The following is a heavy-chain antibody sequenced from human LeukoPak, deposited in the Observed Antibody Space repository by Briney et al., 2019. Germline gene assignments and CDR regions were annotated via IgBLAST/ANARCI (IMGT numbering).Heavy chain of an antibody. CDR1: GGSISSGGYY. V-gene: IGHV4-31*03. D-gene: IGHD6-6*01. CDR2: IYYSGST. Sequence: SETLSLTCTVSGGSISSGGYYWSWIRQHPGKGLEWIGYIYYSGSTYYNPSLKSRVTISVDTSKNQFSLKLSSVTAADTAVYYCARAGSSSGYFQHWGQGTLVTVSS. CDR3: ARAGSSSGYFQH. J-gene: IGHJ1*01.